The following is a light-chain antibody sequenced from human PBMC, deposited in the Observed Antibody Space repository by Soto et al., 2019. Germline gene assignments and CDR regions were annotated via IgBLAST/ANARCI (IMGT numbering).Light chain of an antibody. V-gene: IGKV3-11*01. Sequence: EIVLTQSPATLSLSPGDRATLSCRASQTVSSYLAWYQQKPGQAPRLLIYDASSRATGIPARFSGSGSGTDFTLTITSLEPEDFAVYYCQQRSDWPSTFGGGTKVEFK. CDR3: QQRSDWPST. CDR1: QTVSSY. J-gene: IGKJ4*01. CDR2: DAS.